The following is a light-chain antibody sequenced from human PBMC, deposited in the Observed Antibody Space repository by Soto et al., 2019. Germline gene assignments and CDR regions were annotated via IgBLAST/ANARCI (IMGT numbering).Light chain of an antibody. V-gene: IGKV3-11*01. CDR2: DAS. CDR3: QQRSNWPPLT. CDR1: QSVSSY. Sequence: IVLTQSPATLSLSPGERATLSCRASQSVSSYLAWYQQKPGQAPRLLIYDASNRATGIPAMFSGSGSGTDFTLTISSLEPEDFAVYYCQQRSNWPPLTFGGGTKVEIK. J-gene: IGKJ4*01.